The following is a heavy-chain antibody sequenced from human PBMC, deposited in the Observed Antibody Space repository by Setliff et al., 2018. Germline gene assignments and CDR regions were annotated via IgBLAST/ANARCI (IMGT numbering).Heavy chain of an antibody. Sequence: GGSLRLSCAASGFTFGDFAMTWVRQAPGKGLEWVSGIGGRGISTYYADSVKGRFIISRDNSENTLYLQMNSLRAEDTAVYYCARDPIAAAGLYYYCYYMDVWGKGTTVTVSS. CDR2: IGGRGIST. J-gene: IGHJ6*03. D-gene: IGHD6-25*01. CDR1: GFTFGDFA. CDR3: ARDPIAAAGLYYYCYYMDV. V-gene: IGHV3-23*01.